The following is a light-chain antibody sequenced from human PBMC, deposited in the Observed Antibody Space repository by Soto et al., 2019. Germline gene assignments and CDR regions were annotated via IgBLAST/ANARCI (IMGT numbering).Light chain of an antibody. V-gene: IGLV2-14*03. CDR2: DVS. J-gene: IGLJ2*01. CDR3: CSYTSTNSRV. CDR1: SSDVGGYNY. Sequence: QSALTQPASVSGSPGQSITISCTGTSSDVGGYNYVSWYQHHPGKAPKLMIYDVSTRPSGVAYRFSGSKSGNTASLTISGLQAEDEADYYCCSYTSTNSRVFGGGTKLTVL.